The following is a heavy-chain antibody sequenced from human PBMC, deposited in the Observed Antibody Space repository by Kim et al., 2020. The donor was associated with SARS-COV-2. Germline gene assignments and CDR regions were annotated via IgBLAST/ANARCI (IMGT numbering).Heavy chain of an antibody. D-gene: IGHD2-15*01. J-gene: IGHJ3*02. CDR2: ISYDGSNK. V-gene: IGHV3-30*18. Sequence: GGSLRLSCAASGFTFSSYGMHWVRQAPGKGLEWVAVISYDGSNKYYADSVKGRFTISRDNSKKTLYLQMNSLRAEDTAVYYCAKLIEQVVAATAFDIWGQGTMVTVSS. CDR1: GFTFSSYG. CDR3: AKLIEQVVAATAFDI.